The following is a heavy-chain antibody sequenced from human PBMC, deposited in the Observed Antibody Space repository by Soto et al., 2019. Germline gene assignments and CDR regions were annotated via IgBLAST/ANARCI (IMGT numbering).Heavy chain of an antibody. CDR2: IWYDGRNQ. Sequence: QVQLVESGGGVAQPGTSLRLSCEASGFTFSNYAIYWVRQAPGKGLEWVAAIWYDGRNQYYAGSVKGRFTISRDKSKNTLYLQMSSLRVEDTGIYYCARDRTDTSMIIIDYWGHGTLVTVSS. J-gene: IGHJ4*01. CDR3: ARDRTDTSMIIIDY. D-gene: IGHD5-18*01. V-gene: IGHV3-33*01. CDR1: GFTFSNYA.